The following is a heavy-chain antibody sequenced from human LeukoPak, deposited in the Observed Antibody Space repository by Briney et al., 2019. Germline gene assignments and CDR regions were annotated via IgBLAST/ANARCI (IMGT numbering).Heavy chain of an antibody. Sequence: GGSLRLSCAASGFTFSSYGMNWVRQAAGKGLEWISGISGGGGNTYYADSVKGRFTISRDNSKNTLYLQMNSLRAEDTAVYYCAKCDSPVAGHYFDYWGQGTLVTVSS. CDR3: AKCDSPVAGHYFDY. J-gene: IGHJ4*02. V-gene: IGHV3-23*01. CDR2: ISGGGGNT. CDR1: GFTFSSYG. D-gene: IGHD6-19*01.